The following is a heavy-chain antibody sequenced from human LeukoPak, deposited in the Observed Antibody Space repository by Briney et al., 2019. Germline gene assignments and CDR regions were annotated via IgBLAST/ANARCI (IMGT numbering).Heavy chain of an antibody. J-gene: IGHJ6*03. CDR1: GGPFYAHY. D-gene: IGHD3-3*01. CDR2: IIYSGRT. CDR3: ARAGVVAYHLYYSHMDV. V-gene: IGHV4-34*12. Sequence: KPSETLSLTCAVSGGPFYAHYWRWIPQAPGKGLEWIGEIIYSGRTNYNPSLKSRATIPTDTSKNPFSLKLTSVTAADTAMYYCARAGVVAYHLYYSHMDVWGNGTTVTVSS.